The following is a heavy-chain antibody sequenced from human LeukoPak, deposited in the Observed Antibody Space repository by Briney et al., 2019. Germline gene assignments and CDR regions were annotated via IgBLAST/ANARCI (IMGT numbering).Heavy chain of an antibody. V-gene: IGHV4-39*01. J-gene: IGHJ4*02. CDR1: NGSIITSSYY. Sequence: SETLSLTCTVSNGSIITSSYYWGWNRQPPGKGLAWIGSIYYRGRTYYSPSLKTRVTISADTSNNQFSLNLSSVTASDTAFYCCARQKILDDNYDSSGYYVDQWGQGSLVTVSS. CDR2: IYYRGRT. D-gene: IGHD3-22*01. CDR3: ARQKILDDNYDSSGYYVDQ.